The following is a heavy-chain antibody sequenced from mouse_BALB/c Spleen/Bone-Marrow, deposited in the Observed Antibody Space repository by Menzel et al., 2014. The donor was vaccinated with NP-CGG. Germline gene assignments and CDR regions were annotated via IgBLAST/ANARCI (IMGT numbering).Heavy chain of an antibody. J-gene: IGHJ4*01. CDR2: ISSGGGT. Sequence: EVHLVESGGGLVKPGGSLKLSCAGSGFTFSSYAMSWGRQTPEKRLEWVASISSGGGTYYPASVKGRFTISRDNVRNILYPQMSNLRSEDTAMYYCARGGGLRGLYPMDYWGQGTSVTVSS. CDR1: GFTFSSYA. CDR3: ARGGGLRGLYPMDY. D-gene: IGHD2-4*01. V-gene: IGHV5-6-5*01.